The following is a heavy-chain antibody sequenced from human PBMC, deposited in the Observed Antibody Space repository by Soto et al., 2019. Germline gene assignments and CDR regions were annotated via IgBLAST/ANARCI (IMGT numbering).Heavy chain of an antibody. D-gene: IGHD1-1*01. CDR1: GGTFSSYA. Sequence: QVQLVQSGAEVKKPGSSVKVSCKVSGGTFSSYAISWVRQAPGQGLEWMGGIIPIFDTTNYAQSLQGRVTITADESTSTDYMELDSLRSEDTAIYYCARPISTSTSPGNPYSGMDVWGQGTTVTVSS. CDR3: ARPISTSTSPGNPYSGMDV. CDR2: IIPIFDTT. J-gene: IGHJ6*02. V-gene: IGHV1-69*01.